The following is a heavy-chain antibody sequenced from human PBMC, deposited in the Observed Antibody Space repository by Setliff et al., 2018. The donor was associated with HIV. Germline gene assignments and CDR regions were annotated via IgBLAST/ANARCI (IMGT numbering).Heavy chain of an antibody. CDR2: INPSGGST. CDR3: AREGSFVPAAPLGNGNRILDF. D-gene: IGHD2-2*01. J-gene: IGHJ4*02. Sequence: ASVKVSCKASGDTFTNYYMHWVRQAPGQELEWMGIINPSGGSTSHAQKFQGRVNMTRDTSTSTVHMEVSSLRSEDTAVYYCAREGSFVPAAPLGNGNRILDFWGQGTLVTVSS. V-gene: IGHV1-46*01. CDR1: GDTFTNYY.